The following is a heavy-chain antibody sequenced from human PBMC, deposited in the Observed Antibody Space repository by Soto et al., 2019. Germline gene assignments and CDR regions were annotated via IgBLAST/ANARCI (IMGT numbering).Heavy chain of an antibody. CDR3: AVSYYCSSTSCSQQYYYYGMDV. V-gene: IGHV1-58*01. CDR1: GFTFTSSA. CDR2: IVVGSGNT. Sequence: SVKVSCKASGFTFTSSAVQWVRQARGQRLEWIGWIVVGSGNTNYAQKFQERVTITRDMSTSTAYMELSSLRSEDTAVYYCAVSYYCSSTSCSQQYYYYGMDVWGQGTTVTVSS. J-gene: IGHJ6*02. D-gene: IGHD2-2*01.